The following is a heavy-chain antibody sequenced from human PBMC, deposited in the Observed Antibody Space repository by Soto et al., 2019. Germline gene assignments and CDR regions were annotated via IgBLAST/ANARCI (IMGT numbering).Heavy chain of an antibody. CDR1: GFTFSSYG. D-gene: IGHD6-19*01. J-gene: IGHJ4*02. V-gene: IGHV3-30*18. CDR2: ISNDGSNK. Sequence: QVQLVESGGGVVQPGRSLRLSCAASGFTFSSYGMHWVRQAPGKGLEWVAVISNDGSNKYYADSVKGRFTISRDNSKKTLYLQMNSLRAEDTAVYYCAKDRIAVAGMGTLAYWGKGTLVTVSS. CDR3: AKDRIAVAGMGTLAY.